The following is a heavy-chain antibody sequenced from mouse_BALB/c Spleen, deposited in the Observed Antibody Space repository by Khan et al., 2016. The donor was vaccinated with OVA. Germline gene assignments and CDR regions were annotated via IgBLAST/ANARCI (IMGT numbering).Heavy chain of an antibody. D-gene: IGHD2-10*01. CDR1: GVSLTNYG. J-gene: IGHJ4*01. CDR3: ARQPYYHYYIMDY. V-gene: IGHV2-6-1*01. CDR2: IWSDGST. Sequence: QVQLKESGPGLVAPSQSLSITCTISGVSLTNYGVHWVRQPPGKGLEWLVVIWSDGSTTYNSALKSRLSISKDNSKSQAFLKMNSLQTDDTAIYYCARQPYYHYYIMDYWGQGTSVTVSS.